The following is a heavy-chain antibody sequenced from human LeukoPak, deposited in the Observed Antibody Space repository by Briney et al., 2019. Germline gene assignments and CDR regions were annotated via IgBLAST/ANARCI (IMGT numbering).Heavy chain of an antibody. CDR1: GGSISSGGYY. CDR3: ARADDYGGSDAFDI. D-gene: IGHD4-23*01. CDR2: IYTSGST. Sequence: PSQTLSLTCTVSGGSISSGGYYWSWIRQPAGKGLEWIGRIYTSGSTNYNPSLKSRVTISVDTSKNQFSLKLSSVTAADTAVYYCARADDYGGSDAFDIWGQGTMVTVSS. J-gene: IGHJ3*02. V-gene: IGHV4-61*02.